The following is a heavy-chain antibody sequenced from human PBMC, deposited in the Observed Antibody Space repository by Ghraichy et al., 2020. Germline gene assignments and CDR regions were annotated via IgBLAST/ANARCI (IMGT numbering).Heavy chain of an antibody. CDR3: AKVQYYYDSSGRKEGPDY. D-gene: IGHD3-22*01. CDR2: IGGSGGGT. CDR1: GITFSDYA. Sequence: GGSLRLSCAVSGITFSDYAMTWVRQAPGKGLEWVSLIGGSGGGTYYADSVKGRFTISRDNSNNRLYLQMNSLRAEDTAVYYCAKVQYYYDSSGRKEGPDYWGQGTLVTVSS. V-gene: IGHV3-23*01. J-gene: IGHJ4*02.